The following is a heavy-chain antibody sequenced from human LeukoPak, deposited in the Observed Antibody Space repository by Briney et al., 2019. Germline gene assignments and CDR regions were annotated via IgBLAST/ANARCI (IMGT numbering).Heavy chain of an antibody. V-gene: IGHV3-21*01. J-gene: IGHJ4*02. D-gene: IGHD3-3*01. CDR3: AREMFWSGYFSNLHFDY. CDR2: ISYTGTYI. CDR1: AFSLSAYN. Sequence: PGGSLRLSCAASAFSLSAYNMNWVRQAPGKGLEWVSSISYTGTYIYYADSVKGRFTISRDNAKNSLYLQMNSLRAEDTAVYYCAREMFWSGYFSNLHFDYWGQGALVTVSS.